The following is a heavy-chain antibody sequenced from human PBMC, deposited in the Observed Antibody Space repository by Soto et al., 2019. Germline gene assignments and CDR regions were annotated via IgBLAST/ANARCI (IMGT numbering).Heavy chain of an antibody. J-gene: IGHJ5*02. D-gene: IGHD3-9*01. CDR2: ISSSSSYI. Sequence: EVQLVESGGGLVKPGGSLRLSCAASGFTFSSYSMNCVRQAPGKGLEWVSSISSSSSYIYYADSVKGRFTISRDNAKNSLYLQMNSLRAEDTAVYYCARDVHYDILTGYYVKSWFDPWGQGTLVTVSS. CDR3: ARDVHYDILTGYYVKSWFDP. V-gene: IGHV3-21*01. CDR1: GFTFSSYS.